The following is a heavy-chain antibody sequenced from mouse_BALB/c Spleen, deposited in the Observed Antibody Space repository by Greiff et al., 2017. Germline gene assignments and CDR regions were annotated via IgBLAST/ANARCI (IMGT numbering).Heavy chain of an antibody. CDR1: GYTFTDYE. CDR2: IDPETGGT. CDR3: TRRYYGSSYWYFDV. Sequence: VQLQQSGAELVRPGASVTLSCKASGYTFTDYEMHWVKQTPVHGLEWIGAIDPETGGTAYNQKFKGKATLTADKSSSTAYMELRSLTSEDSAVYYCTRRYYGSSYWYFDVWGAGTTVTVSS. J-gene: IGHJ1*01. V-gene: IGHV1-15*01. D-gene: IGHD1-1*01.